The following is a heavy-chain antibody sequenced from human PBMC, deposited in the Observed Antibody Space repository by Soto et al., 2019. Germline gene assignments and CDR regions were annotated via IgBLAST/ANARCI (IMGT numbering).Heavy chain of an antibody. CDR3: SKKVGGSHPYDH. Sequence: EVQLLESGGNVVQPGGSLRLSCAASGFTFSTYAMAWVRQAPGKGLEWVSSLSNSGDDTYYADSVKGRFTISRDNSKNTLYLQMNSLRGEDTAVYYCSKKVGGSHPYDHWGQGTLVTVSS. D-gene: IGHD1-26*01. V-gene: IGHV3-23*01. CDR2: LSNSGDDT. CDR1: GFTFSTYA. J-gene: IGHJ4*02.